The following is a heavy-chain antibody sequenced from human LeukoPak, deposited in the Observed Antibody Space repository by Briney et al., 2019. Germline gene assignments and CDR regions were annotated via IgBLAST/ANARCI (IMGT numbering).Heavy chain of an antibody. J-gene: IGHJ6*02. Sequence: ASVKASCKASGYTFTSYDINWVRQATGQGLEWMGWMNPNSGNTGYAQKFQGRVTMTRTTSISTAYMELSSLRSEDTAVYYCARVHPLYYDFWSGYLIWYYYYGMDVWGQGTTVTVSS. V-gene: IGHV1-8*01. CDR3: ARVHPLYYDFWSGYLIWYYYYGMDV. D-gene: IGHD3-3*01. CDR2: MNPNSGNT. CDR1: GYTFTSYD.